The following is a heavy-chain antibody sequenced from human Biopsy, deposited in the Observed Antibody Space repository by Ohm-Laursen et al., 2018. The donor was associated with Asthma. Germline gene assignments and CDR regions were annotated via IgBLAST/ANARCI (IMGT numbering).Heavy chain of an antibody. D-gene: IGHD6-19*01. J-gene: IGHJ4*02. CDR1: GLTLSSYA. CDR3: AKDFRGIAVAGDRGFDY. V-gene: IGHV3-23*01. CDR2: ISSGGGTI. Sequence: SLRLSCSATGLTLSSYAIHWVRQAPGKGLEWASVISSGGGTIDYADSVRGRFTISRDNSKSTLFLQMDSLSAEDTAVYYCAKDFRGIAVAGDRGFDYWGQGTLVTVSS.